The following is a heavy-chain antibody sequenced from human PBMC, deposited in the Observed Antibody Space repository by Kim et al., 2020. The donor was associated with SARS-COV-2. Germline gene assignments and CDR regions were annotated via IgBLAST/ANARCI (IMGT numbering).Heavy chain of an antibody. CDR1: GGTFSSYA. J-gene: IGHJ6*02. CDR2: IIPIFGTA. V-gene: IGHV1-69*13. Sequence: SVKVSCKASGGTFSSYAISWVRQAPGQGLEWMGGIIPIFGTANYAQKFQGRVTITADESTSTAYMELSSLRSEDTAVYYCARDQPVSGRKNYYYYYGMDVWGQGTTVTVSS. CDR3: ARDQPVSGRKNYYYYYGMDV.